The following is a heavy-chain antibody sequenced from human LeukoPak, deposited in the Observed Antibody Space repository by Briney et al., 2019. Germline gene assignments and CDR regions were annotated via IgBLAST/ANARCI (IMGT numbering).Heavy chain of an antibody. CDR2: IFYSGTT. Sequence: SETLSLTCTVSGGSISSYYWSWIRQPPGKGLEWIGFIFYSGTTNYNPSLKSRVTISVDKSKNQFSLKLSSVTAADTAVYYCARDQAGGATTWFDPWGQGTLVTVSS. CDR1: GGSISSYY. V-gene: IGHV4-59*12. D-gene: IGHD1-26*01. J-gene: IGHJ5*02. CDR3: ARDQAGGATTWFDP.